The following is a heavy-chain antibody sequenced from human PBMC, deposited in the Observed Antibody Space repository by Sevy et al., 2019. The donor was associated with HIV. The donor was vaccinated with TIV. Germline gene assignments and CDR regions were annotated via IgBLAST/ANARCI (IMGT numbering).Heavy chain of an antibody. CDR3: ARDPHSVPHWGSFDS. CDR2: VSKEGTNK. Sequence: GGSLRLSCEASGFSLTRYGFHWVRQAPGKGLEWVAVVSKEGTNKYYADSVKGRFTISRDNSRNTLYLQMQSLRADDTAVYFCARDPHSVPHWGSFDSWGQGTLVTVSS. CDR1: GFSLTRYG. J-gene: IGHJ4*02. D-gene: IGHD3-16*01. V-gene: IGHV3-30*03.